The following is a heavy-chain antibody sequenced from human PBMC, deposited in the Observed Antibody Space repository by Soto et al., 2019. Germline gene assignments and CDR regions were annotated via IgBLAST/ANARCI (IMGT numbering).Heavy chain of an antibody. J-gene: IGHJ1*01. CDR2: MNPNSGNT. D-gene: IGHD6-19*01. CDR3: ARVRGWTHLIQH. V-gene: IGHV1-8*01. Sequence: ASVKVSCKASGYTFTSYDINWVRQATGQGLEWMGWMNPNSGNTGYAQKFQGRVTMTRNTSIGTAYMELGSLRSEDTAVYYCARVRGWTHLIQHWGQGTLVTVSS. CDR1: GYTFTSYD.